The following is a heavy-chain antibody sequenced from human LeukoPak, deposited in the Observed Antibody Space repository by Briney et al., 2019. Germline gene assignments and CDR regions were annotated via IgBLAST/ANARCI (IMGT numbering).Heavy chain of an antibody. V-gene: IGHV1-46*01. CDR1: GYTFTGYY. J-gene: IGHJ3*02. CDR2: INPGGDNT. D-gene: IGHD5-24*01. Sequence: ASVKVSCKASGYTFTGYYMQWVRQAPGQGLEWMGLINPGGDNTNYAQNFQGRVTMTRDTSASTVYMELSSLRSEDTAIYYCARIRDGYNDAYDIWGQGTVVTVPS. CDR3: ARIRDGYNDAYDI.